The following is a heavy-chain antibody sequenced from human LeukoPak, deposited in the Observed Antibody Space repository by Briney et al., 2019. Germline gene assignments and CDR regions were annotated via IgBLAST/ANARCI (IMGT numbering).Heavy chain of an antibody. J-gene: IGHJ4*02. CDR3: ARRASGVDY. CDR2: IYPGDSDT. CDR1: GYSFSTYW. D-gene: IGHD3-10*01. V-gene: IGHV5-51*01. Sequence: GESLKISCNGSGYSFSTYWIGWVRQMPGKGREWMGIIYPGDSDTRYSPSVQGQVTISADKSISTAYLQWSSLKASDTAIYYCARRASGVDYWGQGTLVTVSS.